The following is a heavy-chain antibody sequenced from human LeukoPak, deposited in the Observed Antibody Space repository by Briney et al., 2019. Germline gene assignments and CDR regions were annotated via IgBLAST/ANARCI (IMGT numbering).Heavy chain of an antibody. D-gene: IGHD3-22*01. CDR1: GGSISSYY. J-gene: IGHJ5*02. CDR2: IYTSGST. V-gene: IGHV4-4*07. Sequence: SETLSLTCTVSGGSISSYYWSWIRQPAGKGLEWIGRIYTSGSTNYNPSLKSRVTMSVDTSKNQFSLKLSSVTAADTAVYYCARALRYYDSSGYRTGYWFDPWGQGALVTVSS. CDR3: ARALRYYDSSGYRTGYWFDP.